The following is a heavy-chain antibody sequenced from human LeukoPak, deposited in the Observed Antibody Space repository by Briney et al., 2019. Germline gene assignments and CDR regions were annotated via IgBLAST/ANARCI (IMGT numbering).Heavy chain of an antibody. Sequence: GASVKVSCKASGYTFISYYMHWVRQAPGEGLEWMGIINPSGGSTSYAQKFQGRVTMTRDMSTSTVHMELSSLRSEDTAVYYCARVVVAAANPIFDYWGQGTLVTVSS. V-gene: IGHV1-46*01. CDR3: ARVVVAAANPIFDY. CDR1: GYTFISYY. D-gene: IGHD6-25*01. J-gene: IGHJ4*02. CDR2: INPSGGST.